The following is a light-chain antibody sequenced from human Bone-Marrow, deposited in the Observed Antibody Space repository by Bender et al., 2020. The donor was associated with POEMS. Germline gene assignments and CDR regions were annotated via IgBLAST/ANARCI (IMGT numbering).Light chain of an antibody. J-gene: IGLJ3*02. Sequence: QSALTQPASVSGSPGQSISISCIGTSNDVGRYDLVSWYQQNPGKAPKLLIYEVSQRPSGVPDRFSGSKSGNTASLTISGLQAEDEADYYCASHATSIPVVFGGGTKLTVL. CDR3: ASHATSIPVV. CDR2: EVS. CDR1: SNDVGRYDL. V-gene: IGLV2-23*02.